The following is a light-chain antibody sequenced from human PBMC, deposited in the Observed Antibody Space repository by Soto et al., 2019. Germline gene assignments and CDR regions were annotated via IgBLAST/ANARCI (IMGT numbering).Light chain of an antibody. CDR2: GLS. J-gene: IGKJ1*01. V-gene: IGKV3-11*01. CDR1: QRITT. Sequence: EIVLTQSPGTLSLSPGERATLSCRASQRITTVAWYQQKPGQAPRLLIYGLSIRAPGVPARFSVSGSGTDFTLTISSLEPEDFALYYCQQRSNWPITFGQGTKVDIK. CDR3: QQRSNWPIT.